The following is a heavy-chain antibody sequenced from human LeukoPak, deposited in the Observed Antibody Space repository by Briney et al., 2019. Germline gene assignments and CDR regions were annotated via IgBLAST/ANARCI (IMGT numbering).Heavy chain of an antibody. Sequence: ASVKVSCKASGYTFTGYYMHWVRQAPGQGLEWMGWINPNSGGTNYAQKFQGRVTMTRDTSISTAYMELSRLRSDDTAVYYCARGEFAVADKYNWFDPWGQGTLVTVSS. CDR1: GYTFTGYY. D-gene: IGHD6-19*01. CDR2: INPNSGGT. CDR3: ARGEFAVADKYNWFDP. V-gene: IGHV1-2*02. J-gene: IGHJ5*02.